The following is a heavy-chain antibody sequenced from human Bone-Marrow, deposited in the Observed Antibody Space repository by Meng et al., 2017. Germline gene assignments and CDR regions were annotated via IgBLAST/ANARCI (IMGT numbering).Heavy chain of an antibody. V-gene: IGHV1-8*03. CDR2: MNPNSGNT. Sequence: ASVKVSCKASGYTFTSYDINWVRQAPGQGLEWMGWMNPNSGNTGYAQKFQGRVTITRNTSISTAYMELSSLRSEDTAVYYCARSYYDSSGYRNFPFDAFDIWGQGTMVTVSS. CDR3: ARSYYDSSGYRNFPFDAFDI. CDR1: GYTFTSYD. J-gene: IGHJ3*02. D-gene: IGHD3-22*01.